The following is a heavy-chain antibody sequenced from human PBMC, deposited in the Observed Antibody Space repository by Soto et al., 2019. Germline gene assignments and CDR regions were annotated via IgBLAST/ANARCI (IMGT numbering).Heavy chain of an antibody. CDR2: INPSGGST. Sequence: ASVKVSCKASGYTFTSYYMHWVRQAPGQGLEWMGIINPSGGSTSYAQKFQGRVTMTRDTSTSTVYMELSSLRSEDTAVYYCARGLDYYGSGTLSWFDPWGQGTLVTVPQ. V-gene: IGHV1-46*01. J-gene: IGHJ5*02. CDR3: ARGLDYYGSGTLSWFDP. CDR1: GYTFTSYY. D-gene: IGHD3-10*01.